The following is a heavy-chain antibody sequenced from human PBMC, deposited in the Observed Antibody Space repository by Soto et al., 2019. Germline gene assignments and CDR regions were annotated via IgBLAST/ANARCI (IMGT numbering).Heavy chain of an antibody. CDR2: ISYDGSNK. D-gene: IGHD2-15*01. J-gene: IGHJ6*02. V-gene: IGHV3-30*18. CDR3: AKALDYSHYYYGMDV. CDR1: GFTFSSYG. Sequence: QVQLVESGGGVVQPGRSLRLSCAASGFTFSSYGMHWVRQAPGKGLEWVAVISYDGSNKYYADSVKGRFTISRDNSKNTLYLQMNSLRAEDTAVYYCAKALDYSHYYYGMDVWGQGTTVTVSS.